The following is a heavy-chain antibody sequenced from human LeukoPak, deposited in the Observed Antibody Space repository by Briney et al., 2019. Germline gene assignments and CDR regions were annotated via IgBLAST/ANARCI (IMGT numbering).Heavy chain of an antibody. CDR3: ARHRVTTFFDY. D-gene: IGHD4-17*01. J-gene: IGHJ4*02. CDR1: GGSISSSSYY. V-gene: IGHV4-39*01. Sequence: SETLSLTCTVSGGSISSSSYYWGWIPQPPGKGLEWIGSIYYSGSTYYNPSLKSRVTISVDTSKNQFSLKLSSVTAADTAVYYCARHRVTTFFDYWGQGTLVTVSS. CDR2: IYYSGST.